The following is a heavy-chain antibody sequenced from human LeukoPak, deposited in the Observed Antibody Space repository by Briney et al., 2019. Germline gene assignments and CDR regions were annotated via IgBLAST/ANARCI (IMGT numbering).Heavy chain of an antibody. CDR2: INPNSGGT. J-gene: IGHJ5*02. CDR1: GYTFTRYY. D-gene: IGHD3-3*01. V-gene: IGHV1-2*02. Sequence: VSVKVSCKASGYTFTRYYMHWVREPPGQGLEGMGWINPNSGGTNYAQKFQGRVTMTRDTSISTAYMELSRLRSDDTAVYYCARSHGGITIRNWFDPWGQGTLVTVSS. CDR3: ARSHGGITIRNWFDP.